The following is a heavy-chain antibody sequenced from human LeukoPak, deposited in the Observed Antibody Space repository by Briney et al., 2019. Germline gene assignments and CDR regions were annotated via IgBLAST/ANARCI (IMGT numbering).Heavy chain of an antibody. D-gene: IGHD1-26*01. CDR1: GGSISSYY. CDR3: ARESGSSEIFDY. V-gene: IGHV4-59*01. J-gene: IGHJ4*02. CDR2: IYYSGST. Sequence: SSETLSLTCTVSGGSISSYYWSWIRQPPGKGLEWIGYIYYSGSTNYNPSLKSRVTISVDTSKNQVSLKLSSVTAADKAGYHCARESGSSEIFDYWGQETLVTVSS.